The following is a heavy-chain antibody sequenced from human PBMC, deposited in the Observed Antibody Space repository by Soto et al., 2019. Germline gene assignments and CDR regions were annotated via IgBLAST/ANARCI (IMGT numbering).Heavy chain of an antibody. CDR1: GFTFSSYA. V-gene: IGHV3-23*01. Sequence: GGSLRLSCAASGFTFSSYAMSWVRQSPGKGLEWVSAISGNGGSTYYADSVKGRFTISRDNSKNTLYLQMNSLRAEDTAVYYCANEWYYYDSSGAHFAYWGQGTLVTVSS. J-gene: IGHJ4*02. CDR3: ANEWYYYDSSGAHFAY. D-gene: IGHD3-22*01. CDR2: ISGNGGST.